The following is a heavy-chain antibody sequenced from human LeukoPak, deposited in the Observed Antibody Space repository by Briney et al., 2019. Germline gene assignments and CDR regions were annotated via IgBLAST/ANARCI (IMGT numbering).Heavy chain of an antibody. CDR2: INHSGST. Sequence: SETLSLTCAVYGGSFSGYYWSWIRQPPGKGLEWIGEINHSGSTNYNPSLKSRVTISVDTSKNQFSLKLSSVTAADTAVYYCARRRYSYGPARLDYWGQGTLVTVSS. D-gene: IGHD5-18*01. CDR1: GGSFSGYY. J-gene: IGHJ4*02. V-gene: IGHV4-34*01. CDR3: ARRRYSYGPARLDY.